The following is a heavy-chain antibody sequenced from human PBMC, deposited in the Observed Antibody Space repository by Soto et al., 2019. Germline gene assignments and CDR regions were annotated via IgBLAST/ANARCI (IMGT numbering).Heavy chain of an antibody. J-gene: IGHJ5*02. Sequence: QVQLQESGPGLVEPSETLSLTCSVSGDSISSSYWSWIRQPPGKGLEWIGYIYYSGSTNYNPSLTXRXTXXLDTSKNQFSLKVSSVTAADTAVYYCARGYDWFDPWGQGTLVTVSS. CDR2: IYYSGST. CDR3: ARGYDWFDP. D-gene: IGHD5-12*01. CDR1: GDSISSSY. V-gene: IGHV4-59*01.